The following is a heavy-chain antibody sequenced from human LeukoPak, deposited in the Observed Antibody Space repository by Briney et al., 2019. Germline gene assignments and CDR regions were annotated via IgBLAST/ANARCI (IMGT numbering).Heavy chain of an antibody. V-gene: IGHV3-7*01. CDR3: AKDELMVYASDY. D-gene: IGHD2-8*01. CDR1: GFTFSSYW. J-gene: IGHJ4*02. CDR2: IKQDGSEM. Sequence: GGSLRLSCAASGFTFSSYWMSWVRQAPGKGLEWVANIKQDGSEMYYVDSVKGRFTISRDNSKNTLYLQMNSLRAEDTAVYYCAKDELMVYASDYWGQGTLVTVSS.